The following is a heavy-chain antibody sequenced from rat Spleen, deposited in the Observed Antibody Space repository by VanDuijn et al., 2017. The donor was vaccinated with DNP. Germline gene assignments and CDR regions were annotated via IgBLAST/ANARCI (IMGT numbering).Heavy chain of an antibody. CDR3: ARWPGYNPPYAMDA. Sequence: VQLVESGGGLVQPGRSLKLSCAASGFTFSDYYMAWVRQAPKKGLEWVASITSSGGSTYYPDSVKGRFTISRDNAKNTLYLQMNSLRSEDTATYYCARWPGYNPPYAMDAWGQGTSVTVSS. D-gene: IGHD1-4*01. CDR1: GFTFSDYY. V-gene: IGHV5-25*01. CDR2: ITSSGGST. J-gene: IGHJ4*01.